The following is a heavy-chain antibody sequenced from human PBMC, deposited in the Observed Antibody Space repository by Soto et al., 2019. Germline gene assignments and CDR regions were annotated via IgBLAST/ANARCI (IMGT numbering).Heavy chain of an antibody. D-gene: IGHD4-17*01. CDR1: GYTFTSYG. J-gene: IGHJ1*01. CDR3: AMNYGDRPEYFKH. V-gene: IGHV1-18*04. Sequence: QVQLVQSGPDLKRPGASMKVSCKASGYTFTSYGISWARQAPGQGLEWMAWISPLKGRTQYSQKAQGRVTLSTDTSSNTAYMEMTPLRVDDTAVYYCAMNYGDRPEYFKHWGQGTLVTVS. CDR2: ISPLKGRT.